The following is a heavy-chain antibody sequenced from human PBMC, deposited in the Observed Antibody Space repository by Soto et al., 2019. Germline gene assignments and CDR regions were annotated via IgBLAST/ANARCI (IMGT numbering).Heavy chain of an antibody. CDR1: GFTFSSYA. Sequence: PGGSLRLSCAASGFTFSSYAMSWVRQAPGKGLQWVSAISGSGGSTYYADSVKGRFTISRDNFKNSRYLQKNSARPAVTLRYYCARAPGPGWSASENHCRHYWRRGTLIAVSS. CDR2: ISGSGGST. D-gene: IGHD6-19*01. J-gene: IGHJ4*01. V-gene: IGHV3-23*01. CDR3: ARAPGPGWSASENHCRHY.